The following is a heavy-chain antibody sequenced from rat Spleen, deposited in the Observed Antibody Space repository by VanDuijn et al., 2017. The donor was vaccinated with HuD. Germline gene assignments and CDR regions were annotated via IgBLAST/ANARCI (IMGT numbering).Heavy chain of an antibody. CDR1: GFSLISHS. D-gene: IGHD1-2*01. V-gene: IGHV2-1*01. J-gene: IGHJ3*01. CDR3: TRSSTIASIRLTY. CDR2: IWGDGST. Sequence: VQLKESGPGLVQSSQTLSLICTVSGFSLISHSVHWVRQPPGKGLEWMGGIWGDGSTNYNSALKSRLSINRDTSKSQVFLKINSLQTDDTAIYFCTRSSTIASIRLTYWGQGTLVTVSS.